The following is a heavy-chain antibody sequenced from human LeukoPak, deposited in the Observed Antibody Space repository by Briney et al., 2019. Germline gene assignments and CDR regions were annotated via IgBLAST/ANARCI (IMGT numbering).Heavy chain of an antibody. CDR1: GFTFDDYT. V-gene: IGHV3-9*01. J-gene: IGHJ4*02. CDR3: TTENWGRGDY. Sequence: GGSLRLSCAASGFTFDDYTMHWVRQVPGKGLEWVSGVSWNSGSIGYADSVKGRFTISRDNAKNSLYLQMNTLQIDDTAVYYCTTENWGRGDYWGQGTLITVSS. CDR2: VSWNSGSI. D-gene: IGHD3-16*01.